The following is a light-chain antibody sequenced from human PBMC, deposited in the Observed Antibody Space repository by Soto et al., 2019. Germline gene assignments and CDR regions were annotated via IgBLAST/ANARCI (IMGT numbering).Light chain of an antibody. CDR1: STDVGGYNY. CDR3: GSYPSTDTPFV. CDR2: EVS. V-gene: IGLV2-14*01. J-gene: IGLJ1*01. Sequence: QSVLAQPSSVSWSPGQSITISCTGTSTDVGGYNYVSWYQHHPGKGPKLIIYEVSNRPSGVSDRFPGSKSGNKASLIISNLEAEDESDYYCGSYPSTDTPFVVGTGTKVTVL.